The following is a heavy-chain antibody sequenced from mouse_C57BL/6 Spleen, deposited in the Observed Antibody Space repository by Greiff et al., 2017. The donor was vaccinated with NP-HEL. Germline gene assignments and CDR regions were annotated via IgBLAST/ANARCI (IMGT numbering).Heavy chain of an antibody. V-gene: IGHV6-3*01. CDR3: TGPYGSSLHYFDY. D-gene: IGHD1-1*01. CDR2: IRLKSDNSAT. Sequence: EVKLVESGGGLVQPGGSMKLSCVASGFTFSNYWMNWVRQSPEQGLEWVAQIRLKSDNSATHYAESVKGRFTISRDVSKSSFYLQMNNLRAEDTGIDYCTGPYGSSLHYFDYWGQGTTLTVSS. J-gene: IGHJ2*01. CDR1: GFTFSNYW.